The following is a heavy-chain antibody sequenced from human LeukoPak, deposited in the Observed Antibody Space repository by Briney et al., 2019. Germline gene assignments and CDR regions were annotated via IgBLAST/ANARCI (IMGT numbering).Heavy chain of an antibody. Sequence: GESLKISCKGSGYSFTSYWIGWVRQMPGKGLEWMGIIYPGDSDTRYSPSFQGQVTISADKSISTAYLQWSSLKASDTAMYYCARHYDILTGYPRDYYYYMDVWGKGTTVTVSS. CDR1: GYSFTSYW. D-gene: IGHD3-9*01. CDR3: ARHYDILTGYPRDYYYYMDV. CDR2: IYPGDSDT. J-gene: IGHJ6*03. V-gene: IGHV5-51*01.